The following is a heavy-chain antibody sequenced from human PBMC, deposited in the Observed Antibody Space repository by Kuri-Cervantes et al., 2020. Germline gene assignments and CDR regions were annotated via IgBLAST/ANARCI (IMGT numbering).Heavy chain of an antibody. CDR2: ISSSSSTI. CDR1: GFTFSSYS. V-gene: IGHV3-48*01. D-gene: IGHD5-18*01. J-gene: IGHJ3*02. Sequence: GGSLRLSCAASGFTFSSYSMNWVRQAPGKGLEWVSYISSSSSTIYYADSVKGRFTISRDNAENSLYLQMNSLRAEDTAVYYCAKDQDTAMVDDAFDIWGQGTMVTVSS. CDR3: AKDQDTAMVDDAFDI.